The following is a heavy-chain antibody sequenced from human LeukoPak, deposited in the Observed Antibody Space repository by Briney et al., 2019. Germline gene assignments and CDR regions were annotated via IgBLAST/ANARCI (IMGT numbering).Heavy chain of an antibody. J-gene: IGHJ5*02. D-gene: IGHD6-13*01. CDR2: IYYSGSP. CDR1: GGSISSYY. Sequence: SETLSLTCTVSGGSISSYYWSWIRQPPGKGLEWIGYIYYSGSPNYNPSLKSRVTISVDTSKNQFSLKLSSVTAADTAVYYCARARAAAFRFDPWGQGTLVTVSS. CDR3: ARARAAAFRFDP. V-gene: IGHV4-59*01.